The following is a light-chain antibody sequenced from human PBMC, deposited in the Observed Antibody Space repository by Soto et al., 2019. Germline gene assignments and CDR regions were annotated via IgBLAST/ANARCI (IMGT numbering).Light chain of an antibody. V-gene: IGKV2-28*01. CDR1: QSLLHLNGYNS. Sequence: DIVMTQSPLSLPVTPGEPASISCRSSQSLLHLNGYNSLDWYLQKPGQSPQLLIYLGSNRASGVPDRFSGSGSGTNFTLKISRVEAEDVGVYYCMQALQTPWTFGQGPKVDI. CDR2: LGS. CDR3: MQALQTPWT. J-gene: IGKJ1*01.